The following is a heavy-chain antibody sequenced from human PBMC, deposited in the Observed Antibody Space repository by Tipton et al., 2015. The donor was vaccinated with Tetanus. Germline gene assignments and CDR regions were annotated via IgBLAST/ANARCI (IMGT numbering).Heavy chain of an antibody. CDR1: GFTFSSYA. V-gene: IGHV3-30-3*01. CDR3: ARAVAPGENFDY. D-gene: IGHD4-17*01. Sequence: SLRLSCAASGFTFSSYAMHWVRQAPGKGLEWVAVISYAGSNKYYADSVKGRFTISRDNSKSTLYLDIYSLRNEDTAMYFCARAVAPGENFDYWGQGTLVTVSS. CDR2: ISYAGSNK. J-gene: IGHJ4*02.